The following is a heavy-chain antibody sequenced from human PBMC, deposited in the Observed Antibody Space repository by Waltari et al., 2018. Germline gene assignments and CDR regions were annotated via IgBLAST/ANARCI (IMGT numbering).Heavy chain of an antibody. CDR1: GYSFTGYG. Sequence: QVQLVQSGVEVKKPGASVTVSCKASGYSFTGYGISWVRQAPGQGLEWMGWLTPYNGNQDYAQNLQGRVTMTTDTSTTTAYMELRSLRSDDTAVYFCARRGTAIAAANDYWGQGTLVTVSS. CDR3: ARRGTAIAAANDY. J-gene: IGHJ4*02. V-gene: IGHV1-18*01. D-gene: IGHD6-13*01. CDR2: LTPYNGNQ.